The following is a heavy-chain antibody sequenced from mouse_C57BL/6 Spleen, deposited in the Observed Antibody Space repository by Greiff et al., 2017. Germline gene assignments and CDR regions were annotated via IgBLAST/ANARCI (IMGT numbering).Heavy chain of an antibody. D-gene: IGHD3-2*02. Sequence: VQLQQSGPGLVQPSQSLSITCTASGFSLTSYGVHWVRQSPGKGLEWLGVIWSGGSTDYNAAFISRLSIIKDNSKSQVFFKMNSLQADDTAIFYCARPRTTQAPWFAYWGQGTLVTVSA. CDR1: GFSLTSYG. CDR3: ARPRTTQAPWFAY. V-gene: IGHV2-2*01. J-gene: IGHJ3*01. CDR2: IWSGGST.